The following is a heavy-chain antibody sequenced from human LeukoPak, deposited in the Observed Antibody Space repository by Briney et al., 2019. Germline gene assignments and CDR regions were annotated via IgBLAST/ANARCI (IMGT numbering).Heavy chain of an antibody. D-gene: IGHD3-16*01. CDR2: MNPNSGNT. J-gene: IGHJ4*02. CDR3: ARELYNYRPQGEYYFDY. V-gene: IGHV1-8*01. CDR1: GYTFTSYD. Sequence: GASVKVSCKASGYTFTSYDINWVRQATGQGLEWMGWMNPNSGNTGYAQKFQGRITMTRDTSISTAYMELSSLRSEDTAVYYCARELYNYRPQGEYYFDYWGQGTLVTVSS.